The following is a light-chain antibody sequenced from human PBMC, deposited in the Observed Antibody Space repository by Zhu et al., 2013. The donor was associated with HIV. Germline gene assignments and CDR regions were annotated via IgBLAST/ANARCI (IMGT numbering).Light chain of an antibody. V-gene: IGKV1-5*01. CDR2: HDS. J-gene: IGKJ2*01. Sequence: IQMTQSPSTLSASVGDRVTITCRASQSIGDWVAWYQQKPGKAPNVLIYHDSSLMSGVPSRFSGSGSATEFTLTVSSLQADDFATYYCQQYYNYPPYTFGQGTKLEIK. CDR3: QQYYNYPPYT. CDR1: QSIGDW.